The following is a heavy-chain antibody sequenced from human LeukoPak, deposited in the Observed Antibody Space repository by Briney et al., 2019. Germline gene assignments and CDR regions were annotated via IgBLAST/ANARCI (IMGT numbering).Heavy chain of an antibody. J-gene: IGHJ5*02. D-gene: IGHD4-17*01. CDR1: GESFNGYY. Sequence: SETLSLTCAVYGESFNGYYWSWIRQPPGKGLEWIGEISHRGSTNYNPSLKGRVTISIDTSKNQFSLKLSSVTAADTAVYYCARGEYGNQRSNNWFDPRGQGTLVTVSS. CDR3: ARGEYGNQRSNNWFDP. CDR2: ISHRGST. V-gene: IGHV4-34*01.